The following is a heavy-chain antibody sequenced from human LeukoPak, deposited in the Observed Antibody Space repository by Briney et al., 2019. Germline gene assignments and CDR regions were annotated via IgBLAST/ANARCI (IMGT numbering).Heavy chain of an antibody. D-gene: IGHD3-10*01. Sequence: GGSLRLSCAASGFTFSGYGMHWVRQAPGKGLEWVAVISYDGSNKYYADSVKGRFTISRHNSKNTLYLQMNSLRAEDTAVYYCATSRWFGELLPYDYWGQGTLVTVSS. CDR1: GFTFSGYG. V-gene: IGHV3-30*03. CDR3: ATSRWFGELLPYDY. J-gene: IGHJ4*02. CDR2: ISYDGSNK.